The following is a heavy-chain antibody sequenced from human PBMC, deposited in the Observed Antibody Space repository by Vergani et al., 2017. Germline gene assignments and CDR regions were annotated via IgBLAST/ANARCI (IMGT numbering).Heavy chain of an antibody. CDR3: ARQQQLAAFDI. D-gene: IGHD6-13*01. CDR1: GFTFSSYE. Sequence: EVQLVESGGGLVQPGGSLRLSCAASGFTFSSYEMNWVRQAPGKGLEWVSYISSSGSTIYYADSVKGRITISRDNAKNSLYLQMNSLRAEDTAVYYCARQQQLAAFDIWGQGTMVTVSS. V-gene: IGHV3-48*03. CDR2: ISSSGSTI. J-gene: IGHJ3*02.